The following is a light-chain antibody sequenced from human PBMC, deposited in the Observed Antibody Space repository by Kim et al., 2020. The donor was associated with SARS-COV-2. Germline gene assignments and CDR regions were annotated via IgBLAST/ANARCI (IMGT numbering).Light chain of an antibody. CDR1: QSVGRY. CDR3: QQRST. J-gene: IGKJ2*01. V-gene: IGKV3-11*01. CDR2: DAS. Sequence: PATLSLSPGERATLSCRASQSVGRYLAWYQQKPGQAPRLLIYDASNRATGTPARFSGSGSGTDFTLTINNLEAEDFAVYFCQQRSTFGQGTKLEI.